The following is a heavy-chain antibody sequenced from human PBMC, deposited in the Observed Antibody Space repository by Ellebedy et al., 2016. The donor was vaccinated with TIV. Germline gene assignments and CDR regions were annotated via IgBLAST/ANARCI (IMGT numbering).Heavy chain of an antibody. D-gene: IGHD1-26*01. Sequence: PGGSLRLSCAASGFTFSSHWMTWVRQAPGKGLEWVANIKQDGSEKYYVDSVKGRFTISRDNAKNSLYLQMNSLRVEDTAVYYCAREDGGSYFLGYMDVWGKGTTVTVSS. V-gene: IGHV3-7*01. CDR3: AREDGGSYFLGYMDV. CDR1: GFTFSSHW. J-gene: IGHJ6*03. CDR2: IKQDGSEK.